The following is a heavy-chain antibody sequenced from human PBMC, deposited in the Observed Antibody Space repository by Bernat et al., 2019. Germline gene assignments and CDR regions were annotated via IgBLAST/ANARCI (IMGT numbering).Heavy chain of an antibody. J-gene: IGHJ6*03. Sequence: QVQLVQSGAEVKKPGSSVKVSCKASGGTFSSYAISWVRQAPGQGLEWMGGIIPIFGTANYAQKFQGRVTITADESTSTAYMELSSLRSEDTAVYYCAGPPPHSSSWYGTPYYYMDVWGKGTTVTVSS. V-gene: IGHV1-69*01. CDR1: GGTFSSYA. D-gene: IGHD6-13*01. CDR3: AGPPPHSSSWYGTPYYYMDV. CDR2: IIPIFGTA.